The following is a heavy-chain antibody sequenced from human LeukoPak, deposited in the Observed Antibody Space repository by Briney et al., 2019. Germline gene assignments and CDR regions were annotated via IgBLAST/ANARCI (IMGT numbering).Heavy chain of an antibody. V-gene: IGHV3-11*04. Sequence: GGSLRLSCAASGFTFSDYYMSWIRQAPGKGLEWVSYISSSGSTIYYADSVKGRFTISRDNAKNSLYLQMNSLRAEDTAVYYCARIYCSGGSCYLYFQHWGQGTLVTVSS. D-gene: IGHD2-15*01. CDR3: ARIYCSGGSCYLYFQH. CDR1: GFTFSDYY. J-gene: IGHJ1*01. CDR2: ISSSGSTI.